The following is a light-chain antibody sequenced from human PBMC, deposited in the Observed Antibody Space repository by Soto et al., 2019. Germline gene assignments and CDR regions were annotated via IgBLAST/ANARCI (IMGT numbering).Light chain of an antibody. CDR1: QSVNSD. J-gene: IGKJ4*01. CDR2: GAS. Sequence: EIVMTQSPATLSVSPGERATLSCRASQSVNSDLAWYQQKPGQAPRLLIYGASTRATGIPARFSGSGSETDFTLTIRGLQSEDSAVYYCQQYNRWPPLTFGGGTKLEIK. CDR3: QQYNRWPPLT. V-gene: IGKV3-15*01.